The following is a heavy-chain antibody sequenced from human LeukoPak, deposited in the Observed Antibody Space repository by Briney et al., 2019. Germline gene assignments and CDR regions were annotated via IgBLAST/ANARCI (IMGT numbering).Heavy chain of an antibody. D-gene: IGHD6-13*01. CDR1: GFTFSSYW. CDR2: INFDGSST. J-gene: IGHJ5*02. V-gene: IGHV3-74*01. Sequence: GGSLRLSCAASGFTFSSYWMHWVRQAPGEGLVWVSRINFDGSSTSYADSVKGRFTISRDNSENMLYLQMNSLRVEDTAVYYCAREHTIAATGTHWFDPWGQGTLVTVSS. CDR3: AREHTIAATGTHWFDP.